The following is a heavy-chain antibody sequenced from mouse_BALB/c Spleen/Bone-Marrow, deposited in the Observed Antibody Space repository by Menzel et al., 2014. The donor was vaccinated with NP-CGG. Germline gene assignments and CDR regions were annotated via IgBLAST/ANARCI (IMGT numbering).Heavy chain of an antibody. V-gene: IGHV3-8*02. CDR3: ARFGYDYALDY. Sequence: VQLKESGPSLVKPSQTLSLTCSVTGDSITSCYWNWIRQFPGNKLEYMGYISYSGSTYYNPSLKSRISITRDTSKNXYYLQLKSVTTEDTATYYCARFGYDYALDYWGQGTSVTVSS. D-gene: IGHD2-2*01. J-gene: IGHJ4*01. CDR2: ISYSGST. CDR1: GDSITSCY.